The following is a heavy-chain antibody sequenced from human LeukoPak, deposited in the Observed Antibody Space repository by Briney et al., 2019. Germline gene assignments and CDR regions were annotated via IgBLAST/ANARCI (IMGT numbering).Heavy chain of an antibody. V-gene: IGHV5-10-1*01. CDR3: ARQPNDILEAFDS. Sequence: GESLRISCKGSGYSFTSYWIGWVRQMPGKGLEWMGRIDPSDSYTNYSPSFQGHVTISADKSITTAYLQWSSLKASDTAMYYCARQPNDILEAFDSWGQGTMVTVSS. J-gene: IGHJ3*02. D-gene: IGHD3-9*01. CDR1: GYSFTSYW. CDR2: IDPSDSYT.